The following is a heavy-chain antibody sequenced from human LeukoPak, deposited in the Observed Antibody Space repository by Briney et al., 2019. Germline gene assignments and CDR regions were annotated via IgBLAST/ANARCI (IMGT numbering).Heavy chain of an antibody. D-gene: IGHD3-22*01. Sequence: GGSLRLSCAASGFTFSNAWMSWVRQAPGKGLEWVSAISGSGGSTYYADSVKGRFTISRDNSKNTLYLQMNSLRAEDTAVYYCAKVGSGGYYSLVAYWGQGTLVTVSS. J-gene: IGHJ4*02. V-gene: IGHV3-23*01. CDR1: GFTFSNAW. CDR2: ISGSGGST. CDR3: AKVGSGGYYSLVAY.